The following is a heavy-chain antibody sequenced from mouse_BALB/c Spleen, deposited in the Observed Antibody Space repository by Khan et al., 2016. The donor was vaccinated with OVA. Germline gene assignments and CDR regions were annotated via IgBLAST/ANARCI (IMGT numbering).Heavy chain of an antibody. CDR2: IYPGNGYT. D-gene: IGHD2-14*01. CDR3: TTASYRYYFDY. Sequence: VQLKQSGAELGRPGSSVKLSCKTSGSTFTSYGIKWVKQRPGQGLEWIGYIYPGNGYTEYNEKFQGKAILTSDTSSSTAYMQLSSLTSEDSAIYFCTTASYRYYFDYGGQGTTLTVPS. CDR1: GSTFTSYG. J-gene: IGHJ2*01. V-gene: IGHV1S134*01.